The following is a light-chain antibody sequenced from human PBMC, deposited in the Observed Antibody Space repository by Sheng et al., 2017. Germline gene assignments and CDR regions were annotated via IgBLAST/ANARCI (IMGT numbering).Light chain of an antibody. J-gene: IGLJ2*01. CDR2: DVS. V-gene: IGLV2-14*01. Sequence: QSALTQPASVSGSPGQSITISCTGTSSDVGGYNYVSWYQQHPGKAPKLMIYDVSNRPSGVSNRFSGSKSGNTASLTISGLQAEDEADYYCSSYTSSSVVFGGGTKLTRP. CDR1: SSDVGGYNY. CDR3: SSYTSSSVV.